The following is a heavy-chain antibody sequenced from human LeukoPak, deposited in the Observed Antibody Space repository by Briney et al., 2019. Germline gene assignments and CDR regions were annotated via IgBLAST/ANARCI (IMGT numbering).Heavy chain of an antibody. V-gene: IGHV3-30-3*01. J-gene: IGHJ4*02. CDR2: ISYDGSNK. D-gene: IGHD3-10*01. Sequence: GGSLRLSCAASGFTFGSYAMHWVRQAPGKGLEWVAVISYDGSNKYYADSVKGRFTISRDNSKNTLYLQMNSLRAEDTAVYYCARSITMVRGVIGYFDYWGQGTLVTVSS. CDR3: ARSITMVRGVIGYFDY. CDR1: GFTFGSYA.